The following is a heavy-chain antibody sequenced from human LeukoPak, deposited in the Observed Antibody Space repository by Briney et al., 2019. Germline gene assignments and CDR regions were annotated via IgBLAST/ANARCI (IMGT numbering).Heavy chain of an antibody. CDR1: GGPLSRYY. Sequence: PSETLSLTCTVYGGPLSRYYWSWIRHPPGKGLEWIGEINHSGSTNYNPSLKSRVTISVDTSKNQFSLKLSSVTAADTAVYYCARTVLLLFDYWGQGTLVTVSS. J-gene: IGHJ4*02. V-gene: IGHV4-34*01. CDR3: ARTVLLLFDY. D-gene: IGHD3-10*01. CDR2: INHSGST.